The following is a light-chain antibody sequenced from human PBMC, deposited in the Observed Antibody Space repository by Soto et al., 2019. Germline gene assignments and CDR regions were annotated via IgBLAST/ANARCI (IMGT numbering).Light chain of an antibody. CDR1: SSNIGSKS. J-gene: IGLJ1*01. CDR2: SNS. CDR3: GAWDDSLNGYV. Sequence: QLVLTQPPSASGTPGQWVTISCSGSSSNIGSKSVNWYQQLPGTAPKLLIYSNSQRPSGVPDRFSGSKSGTSASLAISGLQSVDEADYYCGAWDDSLNGYVFGTGTKLTVL. V-gene: IGLV1-44*01.